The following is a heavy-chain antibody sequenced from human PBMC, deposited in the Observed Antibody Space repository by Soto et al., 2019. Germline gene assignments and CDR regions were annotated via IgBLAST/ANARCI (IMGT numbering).Heavy chain of an antibody. CDR3: ARGGWLHWRLFCY. CDR2: INPNSGGT. V-gene: IGHV1-2*04. Sequence: GASVKVSCKASGYTFTGYYMHWVRQAPGQGLEWMGWINPNSGGTNYAQKFQGWVTMTRDTSISTAYMELSRLRSDDTAVYYGARGGWLHWRLFCYWGQGTLVTVAS. D-gene: IGHD3-9*01. CDR1: GYTFTGYY. J-gene: IGHJ4*02.